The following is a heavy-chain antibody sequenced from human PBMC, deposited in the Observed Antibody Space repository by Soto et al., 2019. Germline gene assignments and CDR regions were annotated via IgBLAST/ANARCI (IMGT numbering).Heavy chain of an antibody. CDR1: GFTFRYYW. V-gene: IGHV3-74*01. CDR3: GSLFEF. J-gene: IGHJ4*02. Sequence: EVHLVEPGGGLVQPGGSLRLSCAASGFTFRYYWLHWVRQVPGRGPVWVSGINNDGSDTFYADFVEGRFTISRDNAKNTVYLRMDSLRAEDTAIYYCGSLFEFWGQGTLVTVPS. CDR2: INNDGSDT.